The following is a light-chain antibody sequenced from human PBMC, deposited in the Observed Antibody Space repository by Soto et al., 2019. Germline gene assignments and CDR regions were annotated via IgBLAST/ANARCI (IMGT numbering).Light chain of an antibody. J-gene: IGKJ1*01. Sequence: DIQMTQSPSTLSASVGDRVSIACRASQSISSSLAWYQQKPGKAPKLLIYDASSLESGVPSRFSGSGSGTEFTLAINSLQPQDFAPYYCQQYHRYSWTFGQGTKVEIK. V-gene: IGKV1-5*01. CDR2: DAS. CDR3: QQYHRYSWT. CDR1: QSISSS.